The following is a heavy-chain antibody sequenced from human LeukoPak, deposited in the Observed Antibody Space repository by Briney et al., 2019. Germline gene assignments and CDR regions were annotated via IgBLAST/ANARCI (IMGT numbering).Heavy chain of an antibody. CDR2: IKQDGSEK. J-gene: IGHJ5*02. V-gene: IGHV3-7*01. CDR3: ARGGSSSSAWFDP. CDR1: GFTFSTYW. D-gene: IGHD6-6*01. Sequence: PGGSLRVSCAASGFTFSTYWMSWVRQAPGRGLEWVANIKQDGSEKYYVDSVKGRFTISRDNAKNSLYLQMNSLRAEDTAVYYCARGGSSSSAWFDPWGQGTLVTVSS.